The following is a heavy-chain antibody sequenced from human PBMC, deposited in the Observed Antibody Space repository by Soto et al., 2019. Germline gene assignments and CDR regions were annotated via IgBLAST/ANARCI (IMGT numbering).Heavy chain of an antibody. CDR3: ARASTAARVRYYGMDV. Sequence: VKVSCKASGGTFSSYTISWVRQAPGQGLEWMGRIIPILGIANYAQKFQGRVTITADKSTSTAYMELSSLRSEDTAVYYCARASTAARVRYYGMDVWGQGTTVTVSS. V-gene: IGHV1-69*02. D-gene: IGHD6-25*01. J-gene: IGHJ6*02. CDR1: GGTFSSYT. CDR2: IIPILGIA.